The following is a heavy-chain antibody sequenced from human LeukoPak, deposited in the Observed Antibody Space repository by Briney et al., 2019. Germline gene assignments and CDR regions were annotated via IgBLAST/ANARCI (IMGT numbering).Heavy chain of an antibody. Sequence: AGGSLRLSCAASAFTFSSYYMSWVRQAPGKGLEWVSSISSSSDYIYYADSVKGRFTISRDNAKNSLYLQMSSLRAEDTAVYYCARDSTNYILDYWGQGTLVTVSS. CDR3: ARDSTNYILDY. CDR1: AFTFSSYY. D-gene: IGHD4/OR15-4a*01. V-gene: IGHV3-21*01. CDR2: ISSSSDYI. J-gene: IGHJ4*02.